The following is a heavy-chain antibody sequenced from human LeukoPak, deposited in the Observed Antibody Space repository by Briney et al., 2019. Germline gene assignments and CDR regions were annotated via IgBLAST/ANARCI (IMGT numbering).Heavy chain of an antibody. V-gene: IGHV1-18*01. CDR1: GYTFTSYG. CDR2: ISAYNGNT. Sequence: GASVKVSCKASGYTFTSYGISWVRQAPGQGLEWMGWISAYNGNTNYAQKLQGRVTMTTDTSTSTAYMELRSLRSDDTAVYYCAGEEVEEIVVVPAAIRGFDPWGQGTLVTVSS. J-gene: IGHJ5*02. D-gene: IGHD2-2*01. CDR3: AGEEVEEIVVVPAAIRGFDP.